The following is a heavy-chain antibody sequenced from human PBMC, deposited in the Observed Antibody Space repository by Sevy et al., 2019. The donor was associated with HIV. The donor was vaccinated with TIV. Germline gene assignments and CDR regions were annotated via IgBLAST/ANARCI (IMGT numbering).Heavy chain of an antibody. CDR2: IYYSGST. J-gene: IGHJ5*02. Sequence: SETLSLTCTVSGGSISSYYWSWIRQPPGKGLEWIGYIYYSGSTNYNPSLKSRVTISVDTSKNQFSLKLSSVTAADTAVYYCARLENWFDPWGQRTLVTVSS. CDR1: GGSISSYY. V-gene: IGHV4-59*01. CDR3: ARLENWFDP.